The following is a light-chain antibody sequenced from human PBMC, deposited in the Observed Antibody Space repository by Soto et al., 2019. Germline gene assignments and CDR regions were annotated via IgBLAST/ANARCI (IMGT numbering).Light chain of an antibody. CDR2: GAS. CDR3: QKGHSVAPT. V-gene: IGKV1-12*01. CDR1: QNIGTW. J-gene: IGKJ1*01. Sequence: DIQMTQSPSSLSASVGDRVTITCRASQNIGTWVLWYQQKPGKAPKLLIFGASTLQSGVPTRFSGNRSGTDFPLTVSSLQPEDSAIYFCQKGHSVAPTFGQGTKVEI.